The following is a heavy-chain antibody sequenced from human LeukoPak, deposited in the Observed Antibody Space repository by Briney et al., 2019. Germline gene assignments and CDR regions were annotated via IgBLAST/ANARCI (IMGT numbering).Heavy chain of an antibody. J-gene: IGHJ4*02. CDR3: ARYSSAYDSFDS. CDR1: GFTFSSYT. V-gene: IGHV3-64*01. D-gene: IGHD6-19*01. CDR2: ISGNGGST. Sequence: PGGSLRLSCAASGFTFSSYTMHWVRQAPGKGLEYVSAISGNGGSTYYANSVKGRFTFSRDNSKNTLYLQMGSLRAEDMAVYYCARYSSAYDSFDSWGQGTLVTVSS.